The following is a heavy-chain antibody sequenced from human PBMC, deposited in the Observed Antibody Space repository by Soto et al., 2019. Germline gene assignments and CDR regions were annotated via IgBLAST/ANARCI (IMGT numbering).Heavy chain of an antibody. D-gene: IGHD1-1*01. V-gene: IGHV4-59*01. CDR2: IYYSGST. Sequence: SETLSLTCTVSGGSISDFYWNWIRQPPGQGLGWIGYIYYSGSTDYNPSLKGRVTVTSDTSINTVHMELSSLRSEDTAVYYCARRAETNGWNGFGADKYYFDFWGQGTLVTVSS. CDR1: GGSISDFY. J-gene: IGHJ4*02. CDR3: ARRAETNGWNGFGADKYYFDF.